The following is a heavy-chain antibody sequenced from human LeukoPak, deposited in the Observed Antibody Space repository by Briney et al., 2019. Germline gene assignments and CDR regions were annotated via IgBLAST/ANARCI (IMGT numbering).Heavy chain of an antibody. J-gene: IGHJ4*02. D-gene: IGHD5-18*01. CDR2: IYYSGST. V-gene: IGHV4-39*07. CDR1: GGPISSSSYY. CDR3: AREDASYGYVVPYFDY. Sequence: PSETLSLTCTVSGGPISSSSYYWGWIRQPPGKGLEWIGSIYYSGSTYYNPSLKSRVTISVDTSKNQFSLKLSSVTAADTAVYYCAREDASYGYVVPYFDYWGQGTLVTVSS.